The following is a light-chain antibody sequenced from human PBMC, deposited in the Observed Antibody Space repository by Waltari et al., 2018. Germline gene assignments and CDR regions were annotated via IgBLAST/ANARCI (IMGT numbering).Light chain of an antibody. CDR3: QQYYTIPWT. CDR1: QSVFHSSNNKNC. Sequence: DIVMTQFPDSLAGSLGERATINCKFSQSVFHSSNNKNCLGWYQQKPGQSPKLLIYWASNRESGVPDRFSGSGSGTDFTLTISSLEAEDVAVYYCQQYYTIPWTFGQGTKVEF. V-gene: IGKV4-1*01. J-gene: IGKJ1*01. CDR2: WAS.